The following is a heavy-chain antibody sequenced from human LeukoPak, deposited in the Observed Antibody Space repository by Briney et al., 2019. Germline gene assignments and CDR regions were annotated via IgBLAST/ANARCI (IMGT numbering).Heavy chain of an antibody. V-gene: IGHV3-48*04. D-gene: IGHD3-9*01. J-gene: IGHJ3*02. CDR2: ISSSSSTI. Sequence: SGGSLRLSCAASGFTFSSYSMNWIRQAPGKGLEWVSYISSSSSTIYYADSVKGRFTISRDNAKNSLYLQMNSLRAEDTAVYYCAREGSYYDILTFGADIWGHGTMVTVSS. CDR1: GFTFSSYS. CDR3: AREGSYYDILTFGADI.